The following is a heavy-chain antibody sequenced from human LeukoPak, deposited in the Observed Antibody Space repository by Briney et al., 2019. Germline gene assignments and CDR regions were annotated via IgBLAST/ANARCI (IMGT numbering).Heavy chain of an antibody. D-gene: IGHD6-6*01. CDR3: AKDYDGSSTNWFDP. V-gene: IGHV3-23*01. J-gene: IGHJ5*02. CDR1: GFTFSSYG. Sequence: PGGSLRLSCAASGFTFSSYGMTWVRQAPGKGLEWVSAISGGGGNTYYADSVKGRFTISRDNSKNTLYLQINSLRAEDTAVYYCAKDYDGSSTNWFDPWGQGTLVTVSS. CDR2: ISGGGGNT.